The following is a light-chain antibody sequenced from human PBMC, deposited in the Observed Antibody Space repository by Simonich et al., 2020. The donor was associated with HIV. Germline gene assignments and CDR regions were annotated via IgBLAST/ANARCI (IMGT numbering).Light chain of an antibody. J-gene: IGKJ4*01. Sequence: EIVMTQSPATLSVSPGERATLSCRASQSVSNNLAWYQQKPGQAPRLLIYDASNKATGIPARCSGSGSGTDFTLTISSLEPEDFALYYCQQRSNWPSLTFGGGTKVEIK. CDR1: QSVSNN. V-gene: IGKV3-11*01. CDR2: DAS. CDR3: QQRSNWPSLT.